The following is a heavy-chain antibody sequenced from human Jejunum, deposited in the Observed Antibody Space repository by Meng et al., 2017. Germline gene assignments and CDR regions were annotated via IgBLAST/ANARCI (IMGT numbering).Heavy chain of an antibody. CDR1: CGSISTVYW. CDR2: IYHSGST. D-gene: IGHD5-18*01. CDR3: ARGGYYSFDY. Sequence: HVQLRVSVRGLVKPSETLSLASAVSCGSISTVYWWPWVRQSPGKGLEWIGEIYHSGSTNYNPSHKSRVTISVDKSKNQFSLKLTSVTAADKAVYYCARGGYYSFDYWGQGTLVTVSS. J-gene: IGHJ4*02. V-gene: IGHV4-4*02.